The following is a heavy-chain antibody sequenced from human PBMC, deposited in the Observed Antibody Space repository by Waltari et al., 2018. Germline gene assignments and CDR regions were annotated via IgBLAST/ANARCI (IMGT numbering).Heavy chain of an antibody. CDR2: IYYSGST. CDR1: GGSTSTGAYY. J-gene: IGHJ4*02. V-gene: IGHV4-31*03. D-gene: IGHD3-10*01. Sequence: QVQLQESGPGLVKPSQTLSLTCTVSGGSTSTGAYYWRWIRQHPGKGLEWIGYIYYSGSTYYNPSLRSRVTISVDTSKNQFSLKLSSVTAADTAVYYCASTLWFGELSGDYWGQGTLVTVSS. CDR3: ASTLWFGELSGDY.